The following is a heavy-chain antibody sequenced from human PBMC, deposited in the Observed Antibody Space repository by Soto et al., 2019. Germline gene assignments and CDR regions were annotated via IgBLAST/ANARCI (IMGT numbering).Heavy chain of an antibody. CDR3: ARVAVTAHSDN. CDR2: ISYDGAIK. J-gene: IGHJ4*01. Sequence: QVQLVESGGGVVQPGRSLRLSCAASGFTFSTYAMHWVRQAPGKGLEWVTAISYDGAIKYYADSVRGRFTVSRDNSKNPLYLQMNSLRADDTAVYYCARVAVTAHSDNWGQGTLVIVSS. D-gene: IGHD2-21*02. CDR1: GFTFSTYA. V-gene: IGHV3-30-3*01.